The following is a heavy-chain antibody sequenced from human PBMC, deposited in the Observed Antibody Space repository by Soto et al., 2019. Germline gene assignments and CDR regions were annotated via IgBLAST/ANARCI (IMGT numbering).Heavy chain of an antibody. CDR1: GCTMTSYD. CDR2: IYYTGNT. D-gene: IGHD3-16*01. V-gene: IGHV4-59*08. J-gene: IGHJ4*02. CDR3: ARRIMALEFFDF. Sequence: SETLSLTCPVSGCTMTSYDWSWIRQPPGKGLEWIGFIYYTGNTKYNPSLKSRVTISIDTSKSLFSLKLNSVTAADTAVYYCARRIMALEFFDFWGPETVVTV.